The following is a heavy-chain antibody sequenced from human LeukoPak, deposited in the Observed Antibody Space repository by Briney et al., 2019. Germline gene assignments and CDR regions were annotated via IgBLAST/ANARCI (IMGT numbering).Heavy chain of an antibody. CDR1: GGSITSAGYY. D-gene: IGHD3-10*01. CDR3: ARGEYYGSGSYNAFDM. Sequence: KASETLSLTCTVSGGSITSAGYYWSWIRQHPGKGLDWIGYIYDSGRTYYNPSLKSRVTISVDTSKNQFFLKLSSVTAADTAVYYCARGEYYGSGSYNAFDMWGQGTLVTVSS. J-gene: IGHJ3*02. V-gene: IGHV4-31*03. CDR2: IYDSGRT.